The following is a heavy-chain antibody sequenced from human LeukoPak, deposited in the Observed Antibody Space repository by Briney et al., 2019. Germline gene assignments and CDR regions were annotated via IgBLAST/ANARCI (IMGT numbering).Heavy chain of an antibody. CDR3: ARDGYSGSSLFDS. V-gene: IGHV4-59*11. Sequence: SETLSLTCTVSGGSITSHFWSWIRQPPGKGLEWIGYIYHSGITNYNPSLKSRVTISVDTSKNQFSLELSSVTAADTAVYYRARDGYSGSSLFDSWGQGTLVTVSS. D-gene: IGHD1-26*01. CDR2: IYHSGIT. J-gene: IGHJ4*02. CDR1: GGSITSHF.